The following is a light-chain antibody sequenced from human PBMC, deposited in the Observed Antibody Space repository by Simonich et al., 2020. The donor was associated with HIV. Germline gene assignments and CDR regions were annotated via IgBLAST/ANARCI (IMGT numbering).Light chain of an antibody. CDR2: EFS. V-gene: IGKV2D-29*02. CDR1: QSLLHSDGKTY. J-gene: IGKJ5*01. CDR3: MQSVQLPIT. Sequence: DIVMTQTPLSLSVTPGQSASISCNSSQSLLHSDGKTYLYCYLQKPGQSPHLLIHEFSNRFSGVPDRFSGSGSGTDFTLKISRVEAEDIGLYYCMQSVQLPITFGQGTRLEIK.